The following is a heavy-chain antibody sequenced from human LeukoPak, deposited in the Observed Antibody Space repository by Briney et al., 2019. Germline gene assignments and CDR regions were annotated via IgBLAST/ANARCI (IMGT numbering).Heavy chain of an antibody. CDR1: GFTVSSNY. Sequence: GGSLRLSCAASGFTVSSNYMSWVRQAPGKGLEWVSHISGSGGSTYYADSVKGRFTISRDNSKNTLYVQMNSLRAEDTAVYYCAKVPKGGYFDYWGQGTLVTVSS. V-gene: IGHV3-23*01. J-gene: IGHJ4*02. CDR3: AKVPKGGYFDY. CDR2: ISGSGGST.